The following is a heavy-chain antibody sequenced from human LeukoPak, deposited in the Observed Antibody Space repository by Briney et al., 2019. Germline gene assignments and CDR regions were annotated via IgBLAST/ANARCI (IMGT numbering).Heavy chain of an antibody. CDR2: IYYSGST. V-gene: IGHV4-59*08. J-gene: IGHJ6*02. D-gene: IGHD6-13*01. CDR1: GGSLSNYY. Sequence: PSETLSLTCTVSGGSLSNYYWSWIRQPPGKGLEWIGYIYYSGSTNYNPSLKSRVTISVDTSKNQFSLKLSSVTAADTAVYYCARSGGGQQLPIPTRGMDVWGQGTTVTVSS. CDR3: ARSGGGQQLPIPTRGMDV.